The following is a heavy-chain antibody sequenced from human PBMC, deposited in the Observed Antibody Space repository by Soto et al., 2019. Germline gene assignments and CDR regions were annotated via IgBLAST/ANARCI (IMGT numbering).Heavy chain of an antibody. V-gene: IGHV3-23*01. CDR3: AKRSSSSTFDY. Sequence: EVQLLESGGGLVQPGESLRLSCAASGFTFSSYAMSWVRQAPGKGLEWVSVISGSDDSTYYADSGKGRFTISRDNSKNTLYLQRNSLRAEDTAVYYCAKRSSSSTFDYWGQGTLVTVSS. D-gene: IGHD6-6*01. CDR1: GFTFSSYA. CDR2: ISGSDDST. J-gene: IGHJ4*02.